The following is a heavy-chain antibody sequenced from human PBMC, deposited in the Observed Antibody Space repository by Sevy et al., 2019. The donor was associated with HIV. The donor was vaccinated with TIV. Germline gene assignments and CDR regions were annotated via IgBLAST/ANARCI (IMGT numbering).Heavy chain of an antibody. Sequence: GGSLRLSCAASGFTFSSYAMHWVRQAPGKGLEWVAVISYDGSKKYYADSVKGRFTISRDNSKNTLYLQMNSLRAEDTAVYYCARDNSYAAGWFDPWGQGTLVTVSS. CDR2: ISYDGSKK. D-gene: IGHD2-2*01. CDR3: ARDNSYAAGWFDP. J-gene: IGHJ5*02. CDR1: GFTFSSYA. V-gene: IGHV3-30-3*01.